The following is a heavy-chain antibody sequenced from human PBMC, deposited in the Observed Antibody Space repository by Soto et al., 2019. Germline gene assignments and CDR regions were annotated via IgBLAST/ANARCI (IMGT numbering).Heavy chain of an antibody. V-gene: IGHV4-30-2*01. Sequence: SETLSLTCAVSGGSISSGGYSWNWIRQPPGMGLEWIGYIYQSGSTYYNTSLKSRVTISVDMSKNHFSLQLSSVTAADTAVYYYAGARGRELNFDYWGQGTLVTVSS. D-gene: IGHD1-7*01. CDR2: IYQSGST. J-gene: IGHJ4*02. CDR3: AGARGRELNFDY. CDR1: GGSISSGGYS.